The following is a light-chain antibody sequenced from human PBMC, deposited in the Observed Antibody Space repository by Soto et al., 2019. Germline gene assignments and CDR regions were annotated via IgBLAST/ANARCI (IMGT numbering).Light chain of an antibody. Sequence: QSALTQPASLSGSPGQSITISCTGTSSDIGAYDYVSWFQQHPGKAPKLMIFEVNNRPSGVSNRFSGSKSGDTAYLTISGLQVEDEADCFCFSFTTPRRPVFAAGTNVTV. V-gene: IGLV2-14*01. CDR1: SSDIGAYDY. CDR2: EVN. CDR3: FSFTTPRRPV. J-gene: IGLJ1*01.